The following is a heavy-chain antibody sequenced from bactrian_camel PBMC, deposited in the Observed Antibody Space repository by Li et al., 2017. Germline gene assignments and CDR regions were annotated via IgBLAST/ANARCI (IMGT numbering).Heavy chain of an antibody. CDR1: GYSYC. CDR3: ATDLNPRMGSIA. Sequence: HVQLVESGGGSVQAGGSLRLSCAASGYSYCMGWFRQAPGKEREGVAGIESDGSTSYADSVKGRFTISQDSAKNTLYLQMNSLKIEDSAMYYCATDLNPRMGSIAWGQGTQVTVS. D-gene: IGHD3*01. V-gene: IGHV3S1*01. CDR2: IESDGST. J-gene: IGHJ6*01.